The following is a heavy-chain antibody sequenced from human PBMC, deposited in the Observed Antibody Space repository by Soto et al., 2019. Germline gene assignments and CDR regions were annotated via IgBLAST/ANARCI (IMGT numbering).Heavy chain of an antibody. D-gene: IGHD2-15*01. J-gene: IGHJ3*01. V-gene: IGHV4-39*01. CDR2: VYYTGPT. Sequence: QLQLQESGPGLVKPSETLTLTCTVSGASISSPGYYWGWIRQSPGKGLEWIANVYYTGPTYYNPSPKSRVTICADTSKHQFSLKLTSVTAADTAVYYCAKLAGFCSATCSECAFDVCGQGTLVTVSS. CDR1: GASISSPGYY. CDR3: AKLAGFCSATCSECAFDV.